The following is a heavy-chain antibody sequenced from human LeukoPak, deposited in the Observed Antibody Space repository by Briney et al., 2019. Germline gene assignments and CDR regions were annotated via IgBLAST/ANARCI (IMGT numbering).Heavy chain of an antibody. CDR3: ARNPRLYYYDSSQGNNCFDP. V-gene: IGHV4-4*07. J-gene: IGHJ5*02. Sequence: SATLSLTCTVSGRSASGYYCSWIQQPAARGLEWVGRIYTRGSTNYNPSLKSLVTLSVETSKNHCSPKPSSLTAADTAVYYLARNPRLYYYDSSQGNNCFDPWGQGTLVTVSS. CDR1: GRSASGYY. CDR2: IYTRGST. D-gene: IGHD3-22*01.